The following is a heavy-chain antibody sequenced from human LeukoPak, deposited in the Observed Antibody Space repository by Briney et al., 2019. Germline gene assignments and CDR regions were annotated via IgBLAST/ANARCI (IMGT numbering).Heavy chain of an antibody. J-gene: IGHJ3*02. Sequence: PSETLSLTCTVSGGSISSYYWSWIRQPPGKGLEWIGYIYYSGSTNYNPSLKSRVTISVDTSKNQFSLKLSSVTAADTAVYYCARDIQLGYDAFDIWGQGTMVTVSS. D-gene: IGHD5-18*01. V-gene: IGHV4-59*12. CDR2: IYYSGST. CDR3: ARDIQLGYDAFDI. CDR1: GGSISSYY.